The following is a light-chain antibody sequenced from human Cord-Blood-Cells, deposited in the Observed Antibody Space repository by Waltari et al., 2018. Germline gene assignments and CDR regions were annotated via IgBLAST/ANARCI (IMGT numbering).Light chain of an antibody. CDR1: QSVLYSSNNKNY. J-gene: IGKJ5*01. CDR2: WAS. V-gene: IGKV4-1*01. CDR3: QQYYSTPIT. Sequence: DIVLTQSPDSLAVSLGDRATMNCKSSQSVLYSSNNKNYLAWYQQKPGQPPKLLIYWASTRESGVPDRFSGSGSGTDFTLTISSLQAEDVAVYYCQQYYSTPITFGQGTRLEIK.